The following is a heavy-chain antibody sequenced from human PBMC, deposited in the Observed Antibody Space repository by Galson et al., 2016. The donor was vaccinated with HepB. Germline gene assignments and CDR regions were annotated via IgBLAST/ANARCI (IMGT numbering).Heavy chain of an antibody. CDR3: AREFRYCSGKSFQDGMTRGMDV. CDR2: ISGYNGNT. D-gene: IGHD2-15*01. Sequence: SVKVSCKASGYTFTSSGIGWVRQAPGQGLEWMGWISGYNGNTNYAHQIQDRVTMTTDTSTSTVYMELRSLRSDDPAVYYCAREFRYCSGKSFQDGMTRGMDVWGQGTTVTVSS. J-gene: IGHJ6*02. CDR1: GYTFTSSG. V-gene: IGHV1-18*04.